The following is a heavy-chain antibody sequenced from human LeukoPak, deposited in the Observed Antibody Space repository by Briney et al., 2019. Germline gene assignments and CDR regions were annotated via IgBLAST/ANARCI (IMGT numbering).Heavy chain of an antibody. J-gene: IGHJ3*02. V-gene: IGHV1-69*05. CDR1: GGTFSSYA. Sequence: SVKVSCKASGGTFSSYAISWVRQAPGQGLEWMGRIIPIFGTANHAQKFQGRVTITTDESTSTAYMELSSLRSEDTAVYYCARGFTTTKKQNAFDIWGQGTMVTVSS. D-gene: IGHD3-22*01. CDR3: ARGFTTTKKQNAFDI. CDR2: IIPIFGTA.